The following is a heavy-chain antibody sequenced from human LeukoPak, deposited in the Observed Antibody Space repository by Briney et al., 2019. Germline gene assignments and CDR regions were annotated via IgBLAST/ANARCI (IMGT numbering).Heavy chain of an antibody. Sequence: SETLSLTCTVSGSISGYYWSWIRQPPGKGLEWIGYIYTSGSTNYNPSLKSRVTISVDTSKNQFSLDLSSMTAADTAVYYCARQKCTSTSCLTKNAFDIWGQGTMVTVSS. CDR3: ARQKCTSTSCLTKNAFDI. CDR1: GSISGYY. CDR2: IYTSGST. D-gene: IGHD2-2*01. J-gene: IGHJ3*02. V-gene: IGHV4-4*09.